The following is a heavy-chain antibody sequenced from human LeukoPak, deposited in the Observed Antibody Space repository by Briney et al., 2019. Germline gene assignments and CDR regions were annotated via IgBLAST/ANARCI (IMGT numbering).Heavy chain of an antibody. V-gene: IGHV3-21*01. CDR2: ISSSSSYI. Sequence: PGGSLRLSCAASGFTFSSYAMSWVRQAPGKGLEWVSSISSSSSYIYYADSVKGRFTISRDNAENSLYLQMNSLRAEDTAVYYCARVLYRMTRYYDSSSYLDCWGQGTLVTVSS. CDR1: GFTFSSYA. CDR3: ARVLYRMTRYYDSSSYLDC. J-gene: IGHJ4*02. D-gene: IGHD3-22*01.